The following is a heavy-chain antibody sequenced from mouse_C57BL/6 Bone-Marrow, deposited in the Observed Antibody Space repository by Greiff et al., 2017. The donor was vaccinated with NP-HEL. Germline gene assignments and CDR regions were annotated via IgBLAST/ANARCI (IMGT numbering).Heavy chain of an antibody. D-gene: IGHD1-1*01. CDR3: AREGGSSFYAMDY. Sequence: QVQLQQSGAELVRPGTSVKMSCKASGYTFTNYWIGWAKQRPGHGLEWIGDIYPGGGYTNYNEKFKGKATLTADKSSSTAYMQFSSLTSEDSAIYYGAREGGSSFYAMDYWGQGTSVTVSS. CDR2: IYPGGGYT. V-gene: IGHV1-63*01. CDR1: GYTFTNYW. J-gene: IGHJ4*01.